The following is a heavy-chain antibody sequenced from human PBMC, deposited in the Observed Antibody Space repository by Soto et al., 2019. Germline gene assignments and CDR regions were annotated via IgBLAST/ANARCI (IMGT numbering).Heavy chain of an antibody. D-gene: IGHD3-3*01. CDR2: ISGSGSAT. CDR1: GFSLSTYA. CDR3: ARLCHDFWSHYPFFFDF. V-gene: IGHV3-23*01. J-gene: IGHJ4*02. Sequence: DVQLLESGGGLVQPGGSLRLSCAVSGFSLSTYAINWVRQAPGKGLEWVSGISGSGSATYFVNSVRDRFTMSRDISQSPFFLEMNNLGAVVTAIYYCARLCHDFWSHYPFFFDFRGQGALVTVSS.